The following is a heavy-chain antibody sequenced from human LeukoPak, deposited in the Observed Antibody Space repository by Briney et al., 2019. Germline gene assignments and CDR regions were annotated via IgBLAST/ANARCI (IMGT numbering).Heavy chain of an antibody. J-gene: IGHJ4*02. CDR3: AKGGGMITFGGVIDRYYFDY. D-gene: IGHD3-16*02. CDR2: ISGSGGST. V-gene: IGHV3-23*01. Sequence: PSGTLSLTCAVSGGSISSSNWWSWVRQAPGKGLEWVSAISGSGGSTYYADSVKGRFTISGDNSKNTLYLQMNSLRAEDTAVYYCAKGGGMITFGGVIDRYYFDYWGQGTLVTVSS. CDR1: GGSISSSN.